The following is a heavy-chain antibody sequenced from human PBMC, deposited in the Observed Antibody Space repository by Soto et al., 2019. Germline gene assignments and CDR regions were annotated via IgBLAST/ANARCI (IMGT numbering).Heavy chain of an antibody. Sequence: EVQLVESGGGLVKPGGSLRLSCAASGFIFSTYSMNWVRQTPGKGLEWVSSISRSSDHMYYADSVRGRFTISRDNAKNSLFLQMNSLRAEDKAVYYCTRAISGGPFDYWGQGALVTVSS. CDR1: GFIFSTYS. V-gene: IGHV3-21*01. J-gene: IGHJ4*02. CDR2: ISRSSDHM. CDR3: TRAISGGPFDY. D-gene: IGHD2-15*01.